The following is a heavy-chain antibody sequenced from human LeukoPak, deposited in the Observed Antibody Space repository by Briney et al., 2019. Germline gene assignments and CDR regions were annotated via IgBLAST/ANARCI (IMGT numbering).Heavy chain of an antibody. CDR3: ARHPRIAVAGTWSVIDY. D-gene: IGHD6-19*01. J-gene: IGHJ4*02. V-gene: IGHV4-39*01. Sequence: PSETLSLTCTVSGGSISSSSYYWGWIRQPPGKGLEWIGSIYYSGSTYYNPSLKSRVTISVDTSKNRFSLKLSSVTAADTAVYYCARHPRIAVAGTWSVIDYWGQGTLVTVSS. CDR2: IYYSGST. CDR1: GGSISSSSYY.